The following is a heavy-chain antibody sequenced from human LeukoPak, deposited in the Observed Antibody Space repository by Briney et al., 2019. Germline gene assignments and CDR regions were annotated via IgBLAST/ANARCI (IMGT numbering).Heavy chain of an antibody. J-gene: IGHJ4*02. CDR2: IYYSGST. D-gene: IGHD3-22*01. CDR3: ARSSGYYYVGYFNY. CDR1: GGSISSDC. V-gene: IGHV4-59*01. Sequence: SEPLSLPCAFAGGSISSDCWSWIRAPPGKGLEGIGNIYYSGSTNYNPSLKSRVTISVDTSKNHFSLRLSSVTAADTAVYYCARSSGYYYVGYFNYWGQGTLVTVSS.